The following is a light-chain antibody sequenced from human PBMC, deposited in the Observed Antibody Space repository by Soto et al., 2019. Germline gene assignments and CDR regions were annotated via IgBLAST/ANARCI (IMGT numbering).Light chain of an antibody. V-gene: IGKV3-20*01. CDR2: GAS. J-gene: IGKJ1*01. Sequence: EIVLTQSPGTLSLSPGERATLSCRASQSISSSYLSWYRQKPGQAPRLLIYGASSRANGIPDRFSGSGSGTDFTLTISRLEPEDFEVYYCQQYGSSLWTLGQGTKVDIK. CDR1: QSISSSY. CDR3: QQYGSSLWT.